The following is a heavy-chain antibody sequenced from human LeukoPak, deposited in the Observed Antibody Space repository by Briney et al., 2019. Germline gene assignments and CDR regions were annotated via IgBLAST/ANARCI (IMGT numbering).Heavy chain of an antibody. CDR2: INHSGST. D-gene: IGHD4-17*01. J-gene: IGHJ4*02. CDR3: ARGPMADGDGLVGW. V-gene: IGHV4-34*01. Sequence: PSETLSLTCAVYGGSFSGYYWSWIRQPPGKGLEWIGEINHSGSTNYNPSLKSRVTISVDTSKNQFSMKLSSVTAADTAVYYCARGPMADGDGLVGWWGQGTLVTVSS. CDR1: GGSFSGYY.